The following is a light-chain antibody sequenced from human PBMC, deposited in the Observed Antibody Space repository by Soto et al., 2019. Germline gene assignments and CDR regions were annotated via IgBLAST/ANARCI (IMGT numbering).Light chain of an antibody. V-gene: IGLV4-69*01. CDR1: SGHNNYA. Sequence: QSVPTQSPSASASLGASVKLTCTLSSGHNNYAIAWHQQQPEKGPRYLMKLNSDGSHSKGDGIPDRFSGSSSGTERYLTISSLQSEDEADYYCQTWGAGIVVFGGGTKLTVL. CDR2: LNSDGSH. J-gene: IGLJ2*01. CDR3: QTWGAGIVV.